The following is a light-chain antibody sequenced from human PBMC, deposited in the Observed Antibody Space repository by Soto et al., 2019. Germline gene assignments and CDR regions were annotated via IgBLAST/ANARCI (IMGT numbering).Light chain of an antibody. CDR1: QDIKNY. V-gene: IGKV1-39*01. CDR2: AAS. CDR3: QQGFSLPWT. J-gene: IGKJ1*01. Sequence: DIQVTQSPSSLSASVGDRVTISCRASQDIKNYLNWYQRKPGTAPRLLIYAASILHSGVPSTFSASGSGTDFALNISNLQADDFGTYYCQQGFSLPWTFGQGTKVEVK.